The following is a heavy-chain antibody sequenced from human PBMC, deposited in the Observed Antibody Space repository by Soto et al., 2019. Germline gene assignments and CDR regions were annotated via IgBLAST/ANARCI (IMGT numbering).Heavy chain of an antibody. V-gene: IGHV4-31*03. J-gene: IGHJ5*02. Sequence: SETLSLTCTVSGGSISSGGYYWSWIRQHPGKGLEWIGYIYYSGSTYYNPSLKSRVTISVDTSKNQFSLKLSSVTAADTAVYYCAVGVVPAAMMGNWFDPWGQGTLVTVSS. D-gene: IGHD2-2*01. CDR2: IYYSGST. CDR1: GGSISSGGYY. CDR3: AVGVVPAAMMGNWFDP.